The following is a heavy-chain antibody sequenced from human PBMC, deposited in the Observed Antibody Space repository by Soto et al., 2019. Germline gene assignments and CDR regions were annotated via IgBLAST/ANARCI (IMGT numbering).Heavy chain of an antibody. CDR1: RYSFVIYW. CDR2: VYPGDSDT. Sequence: PVESQRISYKGSRYSFVIYWIGWVRQMPGNGLEWMGIVYPGDSDTRYSPSFQGQVTISADKSISTAYLQWSSLKASDTAMYYCARQIAAAGFDAFDIWGQGTMVTVS. CDR3: ARQIAAAGFDAFDI. J-gene: IGHJ3*02. V-gene: IGHV5-51*01. D-gene: IGHD6-13*01.